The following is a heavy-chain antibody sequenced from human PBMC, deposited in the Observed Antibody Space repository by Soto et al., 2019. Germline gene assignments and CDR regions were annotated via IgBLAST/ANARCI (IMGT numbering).Heavy chain of an antibody. V-gene: IGHV3-33*01. D-gene: IGHD6-13*01. Sequence: QVQLVESGGGVVQPGRSLRLSCAASGFTFSSYGMHWVRQAPGKGLEWEAVLWYDGSNKYYADSVKGRFTISRDNSKNTLYLQMNSLRAEDTAVYYCARGYGWFDPWGQGTLVTVSS. CDR2: LWYDGSNK. CDR1: GFTFSSYG. J-gene: IGHJ5*02. CDR3: ARGYGWFDP.